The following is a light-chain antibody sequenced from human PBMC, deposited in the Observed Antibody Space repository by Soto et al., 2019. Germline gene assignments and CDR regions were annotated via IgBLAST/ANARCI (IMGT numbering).Light chain of an antibody. CDR3: AAWDDRLYGYV. CDR1: TSNIGRNT. CDR2: RND. J-gene: IGLJ1*01. Sequence: QSVLTQPPSASGTPGQRVTISCSGSTSNIGRNTVNWYQQLPGTAPKLLIYRNDQRPSGVPDRFSGSKSGTSASLAIGGLQSEDEADYYGAAWDDRLYGYVFGTGTKLTVL. V-gene: IGLV1-44*01.